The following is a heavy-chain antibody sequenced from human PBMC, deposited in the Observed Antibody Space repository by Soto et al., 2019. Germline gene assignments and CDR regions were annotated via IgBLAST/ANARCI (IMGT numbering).Heavy chain of an antibody. V-gene: IGHV3-15*01. D-gene: IGHD6-13*01. Sequence: GSLRLSCAASGFTFSSYAMSWVRQAPGKGLEWVGRIKSKTDGGTTDYAAPVKGRFTISRDDSKNTLYLQMNSLKTEDTAVYYCTTDEIAAAAHYYYGMDVWGQGTTVTVS. J-gene: IGHJ6*02. CDR1: GFTFSSYA. CDR2: IKSKTDGGTT. CDR3: TTDEIAAAAHYYYGMDV.